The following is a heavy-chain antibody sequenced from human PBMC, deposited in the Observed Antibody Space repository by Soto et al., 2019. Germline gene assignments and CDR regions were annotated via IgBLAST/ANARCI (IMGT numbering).Heavy chain of an antibody. CDR2: INPGDGSS. Sequence: QVQLVQSGAEVKKPGASVKISCKASGYIFTNYNMHWVRQAPGQGLEWMGLINPGDGSSNYAQTFQGRVTVTRDTSTRTVYIELSSLRSEDTALYYCVRGRPSCCSHWGQGNLVTVSS. D-gene: IGHD2-21*01. CDR3: VRGRPSCCSH. CDR1: GYIFTNYN. V-gene: IGHV1-46*03. J-gene: IGHJ4*02.